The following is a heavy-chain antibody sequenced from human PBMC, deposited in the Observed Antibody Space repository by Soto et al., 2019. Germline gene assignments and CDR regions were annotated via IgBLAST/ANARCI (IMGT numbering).Heavy chain of an antibody. CDR1: GFTFRNYG. CDR2: IPDDGSYQ. V-gene: IGHV3-33*01. CDR3: VRDDDPADNGLDY. D-gene: IGHD1-1*01. Sequence: QVQLVESGGGVVQPGRSLRLSCAVSGFTFRNYGMHWVRQAPGKGLEWVAVIPDDGSYQYYADSVKGRFTISRDNSKNTLYLQMNSLRAENTVVYYCVRDDDPADNGLDYWGQGTLVTVSS. J-gene: IGHJ4*02.